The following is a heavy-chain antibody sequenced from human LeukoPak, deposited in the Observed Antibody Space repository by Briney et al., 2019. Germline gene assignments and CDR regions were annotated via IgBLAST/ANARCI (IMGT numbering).Heavy chain of an antibody. V-gene: IGHV1-2*02. CDR2: INPNSGGT. D-gene: IGHD3-22*01. J-gene: IGHJ4*02. Sequence: ASVKVSCKTSGYTFADYFIHWVRQAPGQGLEWMGWINPNSGGTNYAQKFQGRVTMTRDTSISTAYMELSRLRSDDTAVYYCARVKNYYDSSGYLYYFDYWGQGTLVTVSS. CDR1: GYTFADYF. CDR3: ARVKNYYDSSGYLYYFDY.